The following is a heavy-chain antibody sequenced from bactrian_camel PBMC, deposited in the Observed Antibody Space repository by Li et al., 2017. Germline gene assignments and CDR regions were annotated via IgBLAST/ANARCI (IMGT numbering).Heavy chain of an antibody. J-gene: IGHJ4*01. D-gene: IGHD1*01. V-gene: IGHV3S42*01. Sequence: DVQLVESGGGSVQAGESLRLSCAQSGYSYSTGRRYCMGWFRQAPGKEREAVAAVDVDGNTSYADSVKGRFTISHDAAKNSIDLEMNSLKPDDTAVYYCAATGQMLSVAGRRTQGTQVTVS. CDR2: VDVDGNT. CDR1: GYSYSTGRRYC.